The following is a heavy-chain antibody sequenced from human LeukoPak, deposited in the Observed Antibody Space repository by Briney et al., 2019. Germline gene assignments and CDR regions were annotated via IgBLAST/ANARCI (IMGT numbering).Heavy chain of an antibody. D-gene: IGHD5-12*01. Sequence: ASVKVSCKASGYTFTGYYMHWVRQAPGQGLEWMGWINPNSGGTNYAQKFQGRVTMTRDTSISTAYMELSRLRSEDTAVYYCARDGRGYSDYDFRYFDYWGQGTLVTVSS. CDR2: INPNSGGT. V-gene: IGHV1-2*02. CDR3: ARDGRGYSDYDFRYFDY. J-gene: IGHJ4*02. CDR1: GYTFTGYY.